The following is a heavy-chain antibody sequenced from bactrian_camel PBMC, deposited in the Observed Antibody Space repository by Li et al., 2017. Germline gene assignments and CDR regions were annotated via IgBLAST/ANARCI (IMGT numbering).Heavy chain of an antibody. CDR1: GFIFADYD. CDR3: AASSSERGLLFRLLAPIPDSY. D-gene: IGHD3*01. J-gene: IGHJ4*01. CDR2: ISSNGDTT. Sequence: EVQLVESGGGLVQPGGSLRLSCAASGFIFADYDMGWIRQAPEKGLEWVSSISSNGDTTNYADSVKGRFTISGDNAKTTLYLQMNDLMPEDTAMYYCAASSSERGLLFRLLAPIPDSYWGQGTQVTVS. V-gene: IGHV3-1*01.